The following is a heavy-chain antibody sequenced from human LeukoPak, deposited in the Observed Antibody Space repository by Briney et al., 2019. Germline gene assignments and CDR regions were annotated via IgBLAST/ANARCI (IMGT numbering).Heavy chain of an antibody. V-gene: IGHV3-30-3*01. J-gene: IGHJ4*02. Sequence: GGSLRLSCAASGFTFSSYAMHWVRQAPGKGLEWVAVISYDGSNKYYADSVKGRFTISRDNSKNTLYLQMNSLRAEDTAVYYCARGGYYGSGSYLSGPFDYWGQGTLVTVSS. CDR2: ISYDGSNK. CDR1: GFTFSSYA. CDR3: ARGGYYGSGSYLSGPFDY. D-gene: IGHD3-10*01.